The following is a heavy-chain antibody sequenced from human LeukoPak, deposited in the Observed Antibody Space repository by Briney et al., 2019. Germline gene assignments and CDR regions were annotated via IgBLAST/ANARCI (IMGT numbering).Heavy chain of an antibody. CDR3: AKERGDDYGDRHFDY. V-gene: IGHV3-30*02. Sequence: PGGSLRLSCAASGFTFSSYGMHWVRQAPGKGLEWVAFIRYDGSNKYYADSVKGRFTISRDNSKNMLYLQMNSLRAEDTAVYYCAKERGDDYGDRHFDYWGQGTLVTVSS. D-gene: IGHD4-17*01. J-gene: IGHJ4*02. CDR1: GFTFSSYG. CDR2: IRYDGSNK.